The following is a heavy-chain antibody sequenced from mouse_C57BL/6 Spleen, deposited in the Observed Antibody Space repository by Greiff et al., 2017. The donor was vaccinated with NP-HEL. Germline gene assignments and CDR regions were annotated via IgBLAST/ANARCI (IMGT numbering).Heavy chain of an antibody. CDR2: IYPGDGDT. V-gene: IGHV1-80*01. CDR1: GYAFSSYW. D-gene: IGHD1-1*01. CDR3: ARDAPTVPEGYFDV. J-gene: IGHJ1*03. Sequence: QVQLQQSGAELVKPGASVKISCKASGYAFSSYWMNWVKQRPGKGLEWIGQIYPGDGDTNYNGKFKGKATLTADKSSSTAYMQLSSLTSEDSAVYFCARDAPTVPEGYFDVWGTGTTVTVSS.